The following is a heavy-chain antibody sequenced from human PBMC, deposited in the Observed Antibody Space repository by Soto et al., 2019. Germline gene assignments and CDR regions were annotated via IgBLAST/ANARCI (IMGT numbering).Heavy chain of an antibody. Sequence: QVQLQESGPGLVKPSETLSLTCTVSGGSISTYYWNWIRQPAGKRPEWIGRIYISGSTNYNPSLRSRVAMSVDTSKDQFSLKLSSVTAADTAVYYCARGGRDGLDIWGQGTLVTVSS. J-gene: IGHJ3*02. V-gene: IGHV4-4*07. CDR1: GGSISTYY. CDR3: ARGGRDGLDI. CDR2: IYISGST.